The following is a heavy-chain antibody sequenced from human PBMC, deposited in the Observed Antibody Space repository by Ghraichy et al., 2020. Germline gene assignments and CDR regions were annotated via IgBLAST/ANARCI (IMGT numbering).Heavy chain of an antibody. D-gene: IGHD3-3*01. J-gene: IGHJ5*02. V-gene: IGHV1-8*01. CDR2: MNPNSGNT. CDR3: ARVRYYDFWSGYDWFDP. CDR1: GYTFTSYD. Sequence: ASVKVSCKASGYTFTSYDINWVRQATGQGLEWMGWMNPNSGNTGYAQKFQGRVTMTRNTSISTAYMELSSLRSEDTAVYYCARVRYYDFWSGYDWFDPWGQGTLVTVSS.